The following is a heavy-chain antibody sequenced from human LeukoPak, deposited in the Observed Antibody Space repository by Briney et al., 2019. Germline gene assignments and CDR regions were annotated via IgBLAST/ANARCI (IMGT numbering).Heavy chain of an antibody. CDR2: ISGSGGST. D-gene: IGHD3-10*01. CDR1: GFTFSSYA. Sequence: GGSLRLSCAASGFTFSSYAMHWVRQAPGKGLEWVSAISGSGGSTYYADSVKGRFTISRDNSKNTLYLQMNSLRAEDTAVYYCANYGSGSYYNDGSAFFIDYWGQGTLVTVSS. CDR3: ANYGSGSYYNDGSAFFIDY. J-gene: IGHJ4*02. V-gene: IGHV3-23*01.